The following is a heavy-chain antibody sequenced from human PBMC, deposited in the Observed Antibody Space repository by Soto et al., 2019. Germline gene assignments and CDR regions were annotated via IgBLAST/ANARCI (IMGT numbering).Heavy chain of an antibody. CDR2: IYYSGST. J-gene: IGHJ4*02. V-gene: IGHV4-59*08. CDR3: AKNRGRVTTSWHFDY. Sequence: PSETLSLTCTVSGGSISSYYWSWIRQPPGKGLELIGYIYYSGSTNYNPSLKSRVTISVDTSKNTLYLQMSSLRGEDTAVYYCAKNRGRVTTSWHFDYWGQGTLVTVSS. CDR1: GGSISSYY. D-gene: IGHD4-17*01.